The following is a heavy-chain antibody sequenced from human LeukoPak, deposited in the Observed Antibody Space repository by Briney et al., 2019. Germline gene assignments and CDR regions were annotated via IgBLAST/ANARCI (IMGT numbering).Heavy chain of an antibody. CDR2: INHSGST. Sequence: SETLSLTCAVSGGSFSGYYWSWIRQPPGKGLEWIGEINHSGSTNYNPSLKSRVTISVDTSKNQFSLKLSSVTAADTAVYYCARNPDYGDYVPLDYWGQGTLVTVSS. J-gene: IGHJ4*02. CDR3: ARNPDYGDYVPLDY. D-gene: IGHD4-17*01. V-gene: IGHV4-34*01. CDR1: GGSFSGYY.